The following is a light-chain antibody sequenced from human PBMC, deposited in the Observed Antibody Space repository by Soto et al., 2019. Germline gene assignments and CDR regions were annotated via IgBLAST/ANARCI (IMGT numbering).Light chain of an antibody. CDR2: AAS. V-gene: IGKV1-39*01. Sequence: DIQMTQSPSSLSASVGDRVTITCRASQSISTYLNWYQQRPGLAPKLLIFAASSLQSGVPSRFSGSGSGTDFTLTISSLQPEDFATYYCQQSYSTPRTFGQGTKVEIK. J-gene: IGKJ1*01. CDR1: QSISTY. CDR3: QQSYSTPRT.